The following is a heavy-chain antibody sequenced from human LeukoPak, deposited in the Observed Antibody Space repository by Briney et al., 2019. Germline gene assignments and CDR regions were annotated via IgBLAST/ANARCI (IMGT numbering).Heavy chain of an antibody. D-gene: IGHD3-22*01. J-gene: IGHJ4*02. V-gene: IGHV4-61*02. CDR2: IYTSGST. Sequence: SETLSLTCTVSGGSISSGSYYWSWIRQPAGKALEWIRRIYTSGSTNYNPSLKSRVTISVDTSKNQFSLKLSSVTAADTAVYYCARDYYDSSGYSYYFDYWGQGTLVTVSS. CDR1: GGSISSGSYY. CDR3: ARDYYDSSGYSYYFDY.